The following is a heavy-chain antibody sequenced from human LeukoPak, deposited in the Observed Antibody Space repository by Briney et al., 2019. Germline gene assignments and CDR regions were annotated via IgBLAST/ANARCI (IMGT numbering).Heavy chain of an antibody. Sequence: PGGSLRLSCAASGFTFSIYTMNWVRQAPEKGLEWVSSISSGSSYIYYADSVKGRFTISRDNAKNSLYLQMNSLRAEDTAVYYCAREGSDAFDIWGQGTMVTVSS. J-gene: IGHJ3*02. CDR3: AREGSDAFDI. CDR2: ISSGSSYI. CDR1: GFTFSIYT. V-gene: IGHV3-21*01.